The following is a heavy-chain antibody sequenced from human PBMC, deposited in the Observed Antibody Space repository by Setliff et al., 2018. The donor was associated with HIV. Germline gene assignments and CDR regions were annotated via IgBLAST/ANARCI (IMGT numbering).Heavy chain of an antibody. D-gene: IGHD3-3*01. Sequence: VSGGSTSSYYWGWIRQPPGKGLEWIGIIYYTGNTYYNPSLKSRVTLSVDLSKNQFSLNLTSVSAADTAVYYCARFYGNYETDNWFDPWGHGILVTVSS. CDR2: IYYTGNT. CDR1: GGSTSSYY. CDR3: ARFYGNYETDNWFDP. V-gene: IGHV4-59*04. J-gene: IGHJ5*02.